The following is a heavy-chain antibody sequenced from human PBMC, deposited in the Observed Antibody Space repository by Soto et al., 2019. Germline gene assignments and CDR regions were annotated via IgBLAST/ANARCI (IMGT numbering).Heavy chain of an antibody. J-gene: IGHJ4*02. CDR3: AKPPHYCSGGSCYWYFDY. D-gene: IGHD2-15*01. CDR2: ISGSGGST. Sequence: RLSCAASGFTFSSYAMSWVRQAPGKGLEWVSAISGSGGSTYYADSVKGRFTISRDNSKNTLYLQMNSLRAEDTAVYYCAKPPHYCSGGSCYWYFDYWGQGNLVTVSS. V-gene: IGHV3-23*01. CDR1: GFTFSSYA.